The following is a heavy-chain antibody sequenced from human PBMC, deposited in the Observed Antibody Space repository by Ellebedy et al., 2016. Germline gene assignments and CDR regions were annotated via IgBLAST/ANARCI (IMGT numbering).Heavy chain of an antibody. V-gene: IGHV4-34*01. CDR3: ARDVSLYSSSPSFDF. J-gene: IGHJ4*02. D-gene: IGHD6-6*01. CDR1: GGSFSNYY. CDR2: INLGGTP. Sequence: SETLSLXCAVYGGSFSNYYWTWIRQPPGKGLEWIGEINLGGTPKSIPSLKSRVTISLDTSKNQFSLKVTSVAAADTAVYYCARDVSLYSSSPSFDFWGRGTLVTVSA.